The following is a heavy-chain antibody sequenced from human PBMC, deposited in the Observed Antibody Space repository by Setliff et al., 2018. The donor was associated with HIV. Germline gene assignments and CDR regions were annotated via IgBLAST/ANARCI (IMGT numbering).Heavy chain of an antibody. CDR1: GGTFSSYA. D-gene: IGHD3-22*01. J-gene: IGHJ3*02. CDR3: ARSSITMIVVVSRGAFDI. CDR2: IVPIFGTA. Sequence: ASVKVSCKASGGTFSSYAISWVRQAPGQGLEWMGGIVPIFGTANYAQKFQGRVTITTDESTSTAYMYLSSLRSEDTAVYYCARSSITMIVVVSRGAFDIWGQGTMVTVSS. V-gene: IGHV1-69*05.